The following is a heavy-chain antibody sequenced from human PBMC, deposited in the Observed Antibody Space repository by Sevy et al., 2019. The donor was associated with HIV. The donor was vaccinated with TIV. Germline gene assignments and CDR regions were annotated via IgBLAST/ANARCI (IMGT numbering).Heavy chain of an antibody. Sequence: GGSLRLSCLGSEFTFSGAWMSWVRQAPGKGLEWVGRIKSTSDGGTTDYAAPVKGRFTISRDDSKNTVYLQMNNLKIEDTAVYFCTAVCVDCVSFDFWGPRTQVTVSS. CDR3: TAVCVDCVSFDF. CDR1: EFTFSGAW. D-gene: IGHD2-21*01. J-gene: IGHJ4*02. CDR2: IKSTSDGGTT. V-gene: IGHV3-15*01.